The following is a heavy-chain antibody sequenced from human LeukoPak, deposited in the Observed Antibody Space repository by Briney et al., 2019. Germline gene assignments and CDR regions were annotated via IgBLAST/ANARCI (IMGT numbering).Heavy chain of an antibody. V-gene: IGHV3-49*04. CDR1: GFTFGDYA. Sequence: GRSLRLSCTASGFTFGDYAMSWVRQAPGKGLEWVGFIRSKAYGGTTEYAASVRRRFTISRDDTKNIAYLQMNSLKSEGTAVYYCKGGDWATDEYWGQGNLVTVSS. CDR2: IRSKAYGGTT. J-gene: IGHJ4*02. CDR3: KGGDWATDEY. D-gene: IGHD2-21*02.